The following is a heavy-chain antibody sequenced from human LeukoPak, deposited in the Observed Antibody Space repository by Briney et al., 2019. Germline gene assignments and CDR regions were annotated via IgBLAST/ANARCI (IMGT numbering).Heavy chain of an antibody. D-gene: IGHD3-10*01. CDR2: IYYRGNT. Sequence: SETLSLTCTVSGGSISDYYWSWIRQPPGKGLEWIGHIYYRGNTYYNPSVETRVTISVDTSKNQFSLRLSSVTAADTAVYYCVRHKAPGSYYYYYGMAVGGQGPTVPVPS. CDR1: GGSISDYY. V-gene: IGHV4-59*08. J-gene: IGHJ6*02. CDR3: VRHKAPGSYYYYYGMAV.